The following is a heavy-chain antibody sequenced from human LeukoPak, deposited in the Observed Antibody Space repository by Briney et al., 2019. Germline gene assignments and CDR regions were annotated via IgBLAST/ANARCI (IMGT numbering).Heavy chain of an antibody. CDR2: INSDGSST. Sequence: GGSLRLSCAASGFTFSSYWMHWVRQAPGKGLVWVSRINSDGSSTSYADSVKGRFTISRDNAKNTLYLQMNSLRAEDTAVYYCVRVGDSSGYYGYYYYYYGMDVWGQGTTVTVSS. CDR3: VRVGDSSGYYGYYYYYYGMDV. V-gene: IGHV3-74*01. CDR1: GFTFSSYW. D-gene: IGHD3-22*01. J-gene: IGHJ6*02.